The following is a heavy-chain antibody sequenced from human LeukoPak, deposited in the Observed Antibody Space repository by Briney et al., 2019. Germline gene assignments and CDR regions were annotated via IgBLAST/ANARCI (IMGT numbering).Heavy chain of an antibody. CDR1: GGSFSGYY. Sequence: NPSETLSLTCAVYGGSFSGYYWSWIRQPPGEGLEWIGEINHSGSTNYNPSLKSRVTISVDTSKNQFSLKLSSVTAADTAVYYCARGSSGYFYYYYGMDVWGQGTTVTVSS. CDR3: ARGSSGYFYYYYGMDV. J-gene: IGHJ6*02. D-gene: IGHD3-22*01. V-gene: IGHV4-34*01. CDR2: INHSGST.